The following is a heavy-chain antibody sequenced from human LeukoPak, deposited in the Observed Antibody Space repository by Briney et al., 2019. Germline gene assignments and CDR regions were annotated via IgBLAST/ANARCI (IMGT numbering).Heavy chain of an antibody. CDR3: ATYGDYVSFDY. CDR1: GFTFSSYE. Sequence: PEGSLRLACAASGFTFSSYEMNWVRQAPGKGLEWVSYISSSGSTIYYADSVKGRFTISRDNAKNSLYLQMNSLRAEDTAVYYCATYGDYVSFDYWGQGTLVTVSS. D-gene: IGHD4-17*01. V-gene: IGHV3-48*03. CDR2: ISSSGSTI. J-gene: IGHJ4*02.